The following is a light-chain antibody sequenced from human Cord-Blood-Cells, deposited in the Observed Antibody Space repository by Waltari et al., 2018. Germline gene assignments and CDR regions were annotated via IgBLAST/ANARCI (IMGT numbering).Light chain of an antibody. CDR1: QDINNY. CDR2: DAS. CDR3: QQYDNLPPLT. V-gene: IGKV1-33*01. J-gene: IGKJ4*01. Sequence: DIQMTQSPSSLSASVGDRVTITCQASQDINNYLNWYQQKPGKAPKLLIYDASNLETGVPSRFSGSGSGTDFTFTISSLQPEDIASYYCQQYDNLPPLTFGGGTKVEIK.